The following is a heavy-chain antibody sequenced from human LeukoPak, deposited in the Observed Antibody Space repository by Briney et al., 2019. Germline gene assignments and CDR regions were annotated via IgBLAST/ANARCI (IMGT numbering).Heavy chain of an antibody. CDR2: INPNSGGT. V-gene: IGHV1-2*02. D-gene: IGHD2-15*01. J-gene: IGHJ4*02. CDR1: VYTFTVYY. CDR3: ASEGSASQDPFDY. Sequence: GASVKVSFKASVYTFTVYYMHWVRQAPGQGLEWMGWINPNSGGTNYAQKFQGRVTITADESTSTAYMELSSLRSEDTAVYYCASEGSASQDPFDYWGQGTLVTVSS.